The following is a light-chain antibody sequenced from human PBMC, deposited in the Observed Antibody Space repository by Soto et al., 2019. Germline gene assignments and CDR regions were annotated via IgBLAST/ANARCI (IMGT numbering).Light chain of an antibody. V-gene: IGKV3-15*01. CDR3: QPYNNWPLT. Sequence: EVVMTQSPDTLSVSPGESATLSCRASQRVYSNLAWYQQRPGQAPRLLIYGASTRATGVPARFSGRGSGAEFTLTINSLQSEDFAVYYCQPYNNWPLTFGGGTKVDIK. CDR1: QRVYSN. CDR2: GAS. J-gene: IGKJ4*01.